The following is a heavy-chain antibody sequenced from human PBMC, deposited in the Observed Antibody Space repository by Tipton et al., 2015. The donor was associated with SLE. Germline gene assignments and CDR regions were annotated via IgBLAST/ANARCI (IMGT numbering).Heavy chain of an antibody. Sequence: TLSLTCAVSGYSISSGYYWGWIRQPPGKGLEWIGHIYATGDTIYNPHLKSRGTISLDTTKNQFSLKLRSVTAADTAIYYCARGGASSKWLDPWGQGTLVTVSS. D-gene: IGHD6-6*01. CDR3: ARGGASSKWLDP. CDR1: GYSISSGYY. J-gene: IGHJ5*02. V-gene: IGHV4-38-2*01. CDR2: IYATGDT.